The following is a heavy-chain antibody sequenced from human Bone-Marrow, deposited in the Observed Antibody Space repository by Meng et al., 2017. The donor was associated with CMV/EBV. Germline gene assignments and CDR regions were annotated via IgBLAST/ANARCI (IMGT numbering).Heavy chain of an antibody. CDR1: GYTFTDYY. J-gene: IGHJ6*02. CDR2: INPNSGDT. V-gene: IGHV1-2*02. D-gene: IGHD2-2*03. Sequence: ASVKVSCKASGYTFTDYYMHWVRQAPGQGLEWMGWINPNSGDTNYAQKFQGRVTMTRDTSISTAYMELSRLRSDDTAVYYCARDRDWIYAASNYYYYYGMDVWGQGTTVTVSS. CDR3: ARDRDWIYAASNYYYYYGMDV.